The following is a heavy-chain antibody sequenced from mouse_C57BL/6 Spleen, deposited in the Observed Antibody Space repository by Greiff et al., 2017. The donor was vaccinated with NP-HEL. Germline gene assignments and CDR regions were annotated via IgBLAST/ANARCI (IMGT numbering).Heavy chain of an antibody. J-gene: IGHJ4*01. Sequence: VQLKESEGGLVQPGSSMKLSCTASGFTFSDYYMAWVRQVPEKGLEWVANINYDGSSTYYLDSLKSRFIISRDNAKNILYLQMISLKSEDTATYYCARGYSNYVGYAMDYWGQGTSVTVSS. CDR2: INYDGSST. CDR3: ARGYSNYVGYAMDY. CDR1: GFTFSDYY. D-gene: IGHD2-5*01. V-gene: IGHV5-16*01.